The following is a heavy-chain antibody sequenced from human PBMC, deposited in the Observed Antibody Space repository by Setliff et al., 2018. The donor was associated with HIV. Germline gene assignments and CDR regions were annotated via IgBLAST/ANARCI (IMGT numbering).Heavy chain of an antibody. CDR2: VDSDGSGT. V-gene: IGHV3-74*01. J-gene: IGHJ4*02. D-gene: IGHD3-9*01. CDR3: ARCGSYDILTGLCDY. CDR1: GFTFSRYW. Sequence: GGSLRLSCAASGFTFSRYWMHWIRQAPGKGLVWVSRVDSDGSGTSYADSVKGRFTISRDNAKDSLYLQMNSLRAEDTAVYYCARCGSYDILTGLCDYWGQGTLVTVSS.